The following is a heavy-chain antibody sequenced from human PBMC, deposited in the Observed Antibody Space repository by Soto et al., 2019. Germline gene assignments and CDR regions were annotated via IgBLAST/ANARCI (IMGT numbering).Heavy chain of an antibody. CDR1: GFTFSRFE. CDR3: ARDVTYDDLVTGYLTNCFCGMDV. D-gene: IGHD3-9*01. Sequence: EVQLVESGGGLVQPGKSLKLSCAASGFTFSRFEMNWVRQAPGKGLEWVSYISGRGTTIYYADSVRGRFTVSRDNAKQSTFPQMNSQSVEDMAVYCCARDVTYDDLVTGYLTNCFCGMDVWGQGTTVTVSS. CDR2: ISGRGTTI. J-gene: IGHJ6*02. V-gene: IGHV3-48*03.